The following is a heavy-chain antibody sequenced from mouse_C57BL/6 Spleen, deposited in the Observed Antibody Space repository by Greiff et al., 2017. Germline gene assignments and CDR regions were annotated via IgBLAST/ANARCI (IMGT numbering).Heavy chain of an antibody. CDR1: GFTFSSYT. V-gene: IGHV5-9*01. J-gene: IGHJ2*01. D-gene: IGHD2-1*01. CDR2: ISGGGGNT. CDR3: ARDGNYYFDY. Sequence: EVKLVESGGGLVKPGGSLKLSCAASGFTFSSYTMSWVRQTPEKRLEWVAPISGGGGNTYYPDSVKGRFTISRDNAKNTLYLQMSSLRSEDTALYYCARDGNYYFDYWGQGTTLTVSS.